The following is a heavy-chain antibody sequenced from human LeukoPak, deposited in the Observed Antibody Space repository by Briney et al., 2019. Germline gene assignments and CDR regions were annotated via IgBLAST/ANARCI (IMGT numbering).Heavy chain of an antibody. CDR1: GGSISSGGYY. J-gene: IGHJ3*02. V-gene: IGHV4-31*03. D-gene: IGHD2-2*02. CDR3: ARYQGYCSSTSCYTGRLDAFDI. CDR2: IYYSGST. Sequence: SETLSLTCTVSGGSISSGGYYWSWIRQHPGKGLEWIGYIYYSGSTYYNPSLKSRVTTSVDTSKNQFSLKLSSVTAADTAVYYCARYQGYCSSTSCYTGRLDAFDIWGQGTMVTVSS.